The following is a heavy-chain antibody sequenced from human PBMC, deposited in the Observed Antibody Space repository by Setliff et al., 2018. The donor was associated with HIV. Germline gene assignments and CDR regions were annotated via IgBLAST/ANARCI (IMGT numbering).Heavy chain of an antibody. CDR3: ARDSYSTSWYVSNY. J-gene: IGHJ4*02. V-gene: IGHV3-7*03. D-gene: IGHD6-13*01. CDR2: INQDGSEK. CDR1: GFTFSTYW. Sequence: SCEVSGFTFSTYWMTWVRQAPGKGLEWVANINQDGSEKYYVDSVKGRFTVSRDNAKNSLYLQLISLRAEDTAVYYCARDSYSTSWYVSNYWGQGTVVTVSS.